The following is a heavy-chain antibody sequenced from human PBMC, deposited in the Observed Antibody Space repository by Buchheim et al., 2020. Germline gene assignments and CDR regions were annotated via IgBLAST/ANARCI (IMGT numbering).Heavy chain of an antibody. CDR1: GFTFGDYA. CDR2: IRSKAYGGTT. CDR3: TRDRGSSSWSDYYYGMDV. J-gene: IGHJ6*02. Sequence: EVQLVESGGGLVQPGRSLRLSCTASGFTFGDYAMSWFRQAPGKGLEWVGFIRSKAYGGTTEYAASVKGRFTISRDDSKSIPYLQMNSLKTEDTAVYYCTRDRGSSSWSDYYYGMDVWGQGTT. D-gene: IGHD6-13*01. V-gene: IGHV3-49*03.